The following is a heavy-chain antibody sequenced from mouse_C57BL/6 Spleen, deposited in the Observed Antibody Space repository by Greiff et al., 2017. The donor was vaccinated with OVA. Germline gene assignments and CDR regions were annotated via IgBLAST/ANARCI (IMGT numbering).Heavy chain of an antibody. V-gene: IGHV14-2*01. Sequence: VQLKESGAELVKPGASVKLSCTASGFNIKDYYMHWVKQRPEQGLEWIGRIDPEDGETKYAPKFQGKATITADTSSNTAYLQLSSLTSEDTAVYYCARNYYGSSYDYYAMDYWGQGTSVTVSS. CDR1: GFNIKDYY. CDR2: IDPEDGET. D-gene: IGHD1-1*01. J-gene: IGHJ4*01. CDR3: ARNYYGSSYDYYAMDY.